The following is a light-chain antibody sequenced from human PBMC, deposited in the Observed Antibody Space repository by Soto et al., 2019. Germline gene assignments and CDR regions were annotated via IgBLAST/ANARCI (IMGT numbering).Light chain of an antibody. J-gene: IGKJ4*01. V-gene: IGKV3-15*01. CDR1: QSIGNS. CDR2: DAS. CDR3: QQYHDWPLT. Sequence: EIVLTQSPDTLSLSPGERATLSCRTSQSIGNSQLAWYQQNPGQAPRLLIYDASTRATGIPARFSGSGSSTEFTLTISSLQSEDFAVYYCQQYHDWPLTFGGGTKVDIK.